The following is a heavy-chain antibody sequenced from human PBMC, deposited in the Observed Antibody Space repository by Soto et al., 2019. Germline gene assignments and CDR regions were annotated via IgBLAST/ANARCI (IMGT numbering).Heavy chain of an antibody. V-gene: IGHV1-3*01. CDR2: INAGNGNT. Sequence: ASVKVSCKASGYTFTSYAMHWVRQAPGQRLEWMGWINAGNGNTKYSQKFQGRVTITRDTSASTAYMELSSLRSEDTAVYYCAGAPKRNDPPPYFDYWGQGTLVTVSS. CDR3: AGAPKRNDPPPYFDY. CDR1: GYTFTSYA. J-gene: IGHJ4*02.